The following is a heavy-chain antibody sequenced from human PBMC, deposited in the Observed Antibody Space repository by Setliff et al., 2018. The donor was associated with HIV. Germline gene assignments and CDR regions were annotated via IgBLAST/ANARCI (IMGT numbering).Heavy chain of an antibody. CDR2: ITSYNGNS. CDR3: ARDHHSGRGSNFPWYSDL. V-gene: IGHV1-18*01. D-gene: IGHD1-26*01. CDR1: GYTFSNYG. J-gene: IGHJ2*01. Sequence: ASVKVSCKASGYTFSNYGITWVRQAPGQGLEWMGWITSYNGNSNYAKKFKGRVTMTTDTSTSIAYMELKSLRSEDTAVYYCARDHHSGRGSNFPWYSDLWGRGTLVTVSS.